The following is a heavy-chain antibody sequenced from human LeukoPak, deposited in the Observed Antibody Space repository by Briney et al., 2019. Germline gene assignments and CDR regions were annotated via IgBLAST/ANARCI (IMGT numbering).Heavy chain of an antibody. V-gene: IGHV3-66*01. Sequence: GSLRLSCAASGFTVSTNYMTWVRQAPGKGLEWVSVIYSGGSAYYADSVKGRFTISRDNSKNTLYLQMNSLRAEDTAVYYCGRTTYPGGYFDYWGQGTLVTVSS. CDR2: IYSGGSA. J-gene: IGHJ4*02. D-gene: IGHD4-17*01. CDR3: GRTTYPGGYFDY. CDR1: GFTVSTNY.